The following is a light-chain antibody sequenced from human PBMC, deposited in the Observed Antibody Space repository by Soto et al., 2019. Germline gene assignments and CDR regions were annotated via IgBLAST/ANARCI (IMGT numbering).Light chain of an antibody. V-gene: IGKV1-33*01. J-gene: IGKJ5*01. CDR1: QDITNY. CDR3: QQYDDLPT. CDR2: DAS. Sequence: IHLTHSPSFLSASVLYTVTITFQASQDITNYLNWYQQKPGRAPNLLIYDASNLETGVPSRFSGSGSGTDFTFTISSLQPEDIGTYYCQQYDDLPTFGQGTRLEIK.